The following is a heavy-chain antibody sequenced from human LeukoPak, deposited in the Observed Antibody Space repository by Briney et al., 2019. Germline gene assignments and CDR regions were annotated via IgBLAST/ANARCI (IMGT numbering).Heavy chain of an antibody. J-gene: IGHJ4*02. D-gene: IGHD4-17*01. Sequence: PGGSLRLSCAASGFTFSDYYMSWIRQAPGKGLEWLSSMSVTGTTIDYADSVQGRFTISRDNAKNSLYLQMSSLRADDTAVYYCARVRLGTVTTVDYWGQGTLVTVSS. CDR1: GFTFSDYY. CDR3: ARVRLGTVTTVDY. V-gene: IGHV3-11*01. CDR2: MSVTGTTI.